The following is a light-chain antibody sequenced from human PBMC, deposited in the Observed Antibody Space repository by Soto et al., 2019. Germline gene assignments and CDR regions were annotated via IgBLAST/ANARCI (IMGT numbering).Light chain of an antibody. J-gene: IGKJ1*01. V-gene: IGKV3-15*01. CDR2: GAS. Sequence: EIVMTQSPATLSVSRGERATLSCRASQSVTSNLAWYQKKPGQAPRLLIYGASTRATGIPARFSGSGSGTDFTLTISSLQSVDFAVYYCQQYDNWWTFGQGTRVEIK. CDR3: QQYDNWWT. CDR1: QSVTSN.